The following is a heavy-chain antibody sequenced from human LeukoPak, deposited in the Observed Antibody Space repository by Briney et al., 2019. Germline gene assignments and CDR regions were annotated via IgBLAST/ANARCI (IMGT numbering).Heavy chain of an antibody. CDR1: GFTFDDYA. Sequence: GRSLRLSCAASGFTFDDYAMHWVRQAPGKGLEWVSGISWNSGSIGYADSVKGRFTISRDNAKNSLYPQMNSLRAEDTALYYCAKGRNYGSGNNWFDPWGQGTLVTVSS. D-gene: IGHD3-10*01. V-gene: IGHV3-9*01. CDR3: AKGRNYGSGNNWFDP. J-gene: IGHJ5*02. CDR2: ISWNSGSI.